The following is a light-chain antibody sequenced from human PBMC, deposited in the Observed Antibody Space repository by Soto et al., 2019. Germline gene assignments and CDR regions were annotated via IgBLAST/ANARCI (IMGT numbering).Light chain of an antibody. V-gene: IGLV2-11*01. J-gene: IGLJ1*01. CDR2: DVS. CDR1: SSDVGGYNY. Sequence: QSVLTQPRSVSGSPGQSVTISCTGTSSDVGGYNYVSWYQQHPGKAPKLMIYDVSKRPSGLPDRFSGSKSGNTASLTISGLQDEEEADYYCSSYAGSYTHVFGTGTKVTVL. CDR3: SSYAGSYTHV.